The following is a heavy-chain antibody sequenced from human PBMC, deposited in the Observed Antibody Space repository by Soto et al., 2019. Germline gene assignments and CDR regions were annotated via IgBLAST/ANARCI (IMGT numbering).Heavy chain of an antibody. CDR2: IYYSGNS. V-gene: IGHV4-31*03. Sequence: SDTLSLTCTVSGGSLSSGAYYWSWIRQHPGKGLEWIGYIYYSGNSYYNPSLKSRVTLSVDTSTNQFSLKVSSVTAADTAVYYCVRRHGLTVDAYYWGKGTLVTVSS. D-gene: IGHD2-21*02. J-gene: IGHJ4*02. CDR3: VRRHGLTVDAYY. CDR1: GGSLSSGAYY.